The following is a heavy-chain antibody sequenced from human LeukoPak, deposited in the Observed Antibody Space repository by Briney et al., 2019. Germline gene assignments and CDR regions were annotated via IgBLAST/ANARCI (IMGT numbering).Heavy chain of an antibody. CDR3: AKSRYSSSWYYFDY. CDR1: GFTFSSYA. Sequence: GGSLRLSCAASGFTFSSYAMSWVRQAPGKGPEWVSAISGSGGSTYYADSVKGRFTISRDNSKNTLYLQMNSLRAEDTAVFYCAKSRYSSSWYYFDYWGREPWSPSPQ. CDR2: ISGSGGST. D-gene: IGHD6-13*01. V-gene: IGHV3-23*01. J-gene: IGHJ4*02.